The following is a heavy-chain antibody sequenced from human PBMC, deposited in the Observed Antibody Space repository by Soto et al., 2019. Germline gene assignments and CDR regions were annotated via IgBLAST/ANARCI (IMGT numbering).Heavy chain of an antibody. CDR2: ISYDGSNK. J-gene: IGHJ4*02. CDR1: GFTFSSYG. CDR3: ASSPVGDYYFDY. Sequence: PGGSLRLSCAASGFTFSSYGMHWVRQAPGKGLEWVAVISYDGSNKYYADSVKGRFTISRDNSKNTLYLQMNSLRAEDTAVYYCASSPVGDYYFDYWGQGTLVTVSS. D-gene: IGHD4-17*01. V-gene: IGHV3-30*03.